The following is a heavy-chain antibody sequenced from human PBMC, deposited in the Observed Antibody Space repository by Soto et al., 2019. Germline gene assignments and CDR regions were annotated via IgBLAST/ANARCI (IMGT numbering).Heavy chain of an antibody. D-gene: IGHD3-9*01. CDR2: IVPIFGRT. V-gene: IGHV1-69*01. CDR1: GGTVSGYA. CDR3: AWRVRYLHMYTWFDS. J-gene: IGHJ5*01. Sequence: QVQLVQSGAEVKKPGSSVKVSCKASGGTVSGYAIIWVRQAPGQGLEWSGGIVPIFGRTNYAQKFQGRVTITADDSTNAAYMELGSLRSEDTALYYIAWRVRYLHMYTWFDSWGQGTLVTVSS.